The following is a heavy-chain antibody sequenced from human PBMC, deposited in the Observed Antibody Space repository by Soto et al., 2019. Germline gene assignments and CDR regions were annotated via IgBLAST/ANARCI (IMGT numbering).Heavy chain of an antibody. CDR1: GFTFSSYS. Sequence: GGSLRLSCAASGFTFSSYSMNWVRQAPGKGLEWVSYISSSSSTICYADSVKGRFTISRDNAKNSLYLQMNSLRAEDTAVYYCARPINGGSRYNNFDYWGQGTLVTVSS. J-gene: IGHJ4*02. D-gene: IGHD3-10*01. CDR2: ISSSSSTI. CDR3: ARPINGGSRYNNFDY. V-gene: IGHV3-48*01.